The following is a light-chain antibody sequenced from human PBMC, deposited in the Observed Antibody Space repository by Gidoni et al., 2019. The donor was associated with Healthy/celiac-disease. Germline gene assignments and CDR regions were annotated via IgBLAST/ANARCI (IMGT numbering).Light chain of an antibody. CDR1: HSVSSN. J-gene: IGKJ2*01. Sequence: EIVMTQSPATLSVSPWERATLSCRASHSVSSNLAWYQQKPGQAPRLLIYGASTRATGIPARFSGSGSGTEFTLTISSLQSEDFAVYYCQQYNNWPRMYTFGQGTKLEIK. V-gene: IGKV3-15*01. CDR2: GAS. CDR3: QQYNNWPRMYT.